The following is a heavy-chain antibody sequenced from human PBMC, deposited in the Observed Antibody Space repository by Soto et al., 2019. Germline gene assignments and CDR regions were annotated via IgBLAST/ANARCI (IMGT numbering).Heavy chain of an antibody. CDR1: GGSFSSYA. CDR2: IIPIFGTA. CDR3: ARVPGGSGWYLVY. J-gene: IGHJ4*02. D-gene: IGHD6-19*01. V-gene: IGHV1-69*01. Sequence: QVQLVQSGAEVKKPGSSVKVSCKASGGSFSSYAISWVRQSHGQGLEWLGGIIPIFGTANYAQKFQGRVPIIADESTSTDYMELSSLRAEDTAVYYCARVPGGSGWYLVYWGQGTLVTVSS.